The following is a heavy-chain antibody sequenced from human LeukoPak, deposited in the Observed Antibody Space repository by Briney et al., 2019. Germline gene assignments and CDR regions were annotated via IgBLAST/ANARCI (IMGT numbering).Heavy chain of an antibody. J-gene: IGHJ4*02. Sequence: LETLSLTCAVYGESFSGYYWSWIRQPPGKGLEWIGEIIHSGSTTYNPSLKSRVTMSVDTSKNQFSLKLSSVTAADTAVYYCARVVRDGYNLGVFDYWGRGTLVTVSS. V-gene: IGHV4-34*12. CDR1: GESFSGYY. D-gene: IGHD5-24*01. CDR2: IIHSGST. CDR3: ARVVRDGYNLGVFDY.